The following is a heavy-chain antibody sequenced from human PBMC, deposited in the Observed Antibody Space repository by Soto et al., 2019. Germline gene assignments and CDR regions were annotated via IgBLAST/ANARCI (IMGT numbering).Heavy chain of an antibody. Sequence: HPGGSLRLSCGASGFTFSSDGMHWVRQAPGKGLEWVAVISYDGSVKYYKDSVKGRFSISRDNSKNTLYLQMNSLRDEDSAVYYCTKAITGTWSMDAWGQGTTVTVSS. V-gene: IGHV3-30*18. J-gene: IGHJ6*02. D-gene: IGHD5-12*01. CDR2: ISYDGSVK. CDR1: GFTFSSDG. CDR3: TKAITGTWSMDA.